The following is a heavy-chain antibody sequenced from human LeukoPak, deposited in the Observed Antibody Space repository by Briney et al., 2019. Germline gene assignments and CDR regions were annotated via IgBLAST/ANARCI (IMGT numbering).Heavy chain of an antibody. CDR3: GKGLNRDYSGIGDY. V-gene: IGHV3-23*01. J-gene: IGHJ4*02. D-gene: IGHD5-12*01. Sequence: GGSLRLSCAASGFTFSNYAMSLVRQAPGKGLEWISSMSGGGDYTYCADSVKGRFTISRDNSENKLYLQADSLRAEDTAVYYCGKGLNRDYSGIGDYWGQGTLVTVSS. CDR2: MSGGGDYT. CDR1: GFTFSNYA.